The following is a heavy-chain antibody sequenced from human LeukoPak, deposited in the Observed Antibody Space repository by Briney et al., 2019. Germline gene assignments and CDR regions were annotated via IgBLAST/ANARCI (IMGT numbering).Heavy chain of an antibody. V-gene: IGHV4-4*07. D-gene: IGHD3/OR15-3a*01. CDR1: GGSISNYY. CDR2: IYASGST. CDR3: ARGGYYFWTEAGQKNYYYMDV. Sequence: SETLSLTCTVSGGSISNYYWTWIRQPAGKGLEWIGRIYASGSTSYNPSLKSRVTMSVDTSKNQFSLKLSSVTAADTAVYYCARGGYYFWTEAGQKNYYYMDVWGKGTMVTVSS. J-gene: IGHJ6*03.